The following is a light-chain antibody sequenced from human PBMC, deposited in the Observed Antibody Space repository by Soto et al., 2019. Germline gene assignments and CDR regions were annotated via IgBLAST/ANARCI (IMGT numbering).Light chain of an antibody. Sequence: DIQMTQSPSTLSASVGDRVTITCRASQSISTWLAWYQQKPGKAPQLLIYKASNLEGGVPSRFSGSGSGTEFTITISSLQPDEFATYYCQQYNTYPLTFGGGTTVEIK. CDR3: QQYNTYPLT. CDR2: KAS. J-gene: IGKJ4*01. V-gene: IGKV1-5*03. CDR1: QSISTW.